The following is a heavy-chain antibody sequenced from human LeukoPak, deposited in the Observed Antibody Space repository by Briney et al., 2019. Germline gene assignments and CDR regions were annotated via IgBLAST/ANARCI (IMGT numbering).Heavy chain of an antibody. CDR1: GGSISNYY. CDR3: AKDGSGSYFNWFDI. Sequence: SETLSLTCTVSGGSISNYYWNWIRQPPGKGLEWIGHIYNSGSTNYNASLKSRVIMSVDTSKNQFSLKLSSVTAADTAVYYCAKDGSGSYFNWFDIPGQGILVTVSS. D-gene: IGHD1-26*01. CDR2: IYNSGST. V-gene: IGHV4-59*01. J-gene: IGHJ5*02.